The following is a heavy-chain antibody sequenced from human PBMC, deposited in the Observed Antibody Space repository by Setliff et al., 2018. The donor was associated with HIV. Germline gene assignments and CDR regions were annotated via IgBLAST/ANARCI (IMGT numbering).Heavy chain of an antibody. Sequence: LRLSCAASGFTFSPYWMHWVRQAPGKGLVWVSRINSDGTSTTYADSVKGRFTISRDNAKNTLYLQMNSLRAEDTAVYYCARAVHSGWYYFDYWGQGTLVTVPS. J-gene: IGHJ4*02. D-gene: IGHD6-19*01. CDR2: INSDGTST. CDR1: GFTFSPYW. V-gene: IGHV3-74*03. CDR3: ARAVHSGWYYFDY.